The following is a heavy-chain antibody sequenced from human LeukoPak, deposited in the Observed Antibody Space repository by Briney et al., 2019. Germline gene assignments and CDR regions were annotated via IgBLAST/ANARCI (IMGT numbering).Heavy chain of an antibody. CDR1: GYKFNNFC. CDR2: IYPGDSDI. Sequence: GESLKISCRASGYKFNNFCIAWVRQMPGKGLEWVAIIYPGDSDIRYSPSIQGQVTISADKSTSTTFLQWTSLKPSDTAMYFCARRHSDSLTGFDFWGQGTLVTVTS. V-gene: IGHV5-51*01. CDR3: ARRHSDSLTGFDF. D-gene: IGHD3-9*01. J-gene: IGHJ4*02.